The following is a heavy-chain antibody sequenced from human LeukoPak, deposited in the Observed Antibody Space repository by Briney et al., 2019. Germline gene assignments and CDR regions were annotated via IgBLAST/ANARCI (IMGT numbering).Heavy chain of an antibody. D-gene: IGHD2-2*01. Sequence: GSLRLSCAASGFTFSSYAMSWVRQAPGKGLEWVSGISGSGGSTYYVDSVKGRFTISRDNSKNTLYLQMNSLRIEDAAVYYCAKPLGYCSSTSCPPGYWGQGTLVTVSS. J-gene: IGHJ4*02. CDR3: AKPLGYCSSTSCPPGY. V-gene: IGHV3-23*01. CDR1: GFTFSSYA. CDR2: ISGSGGST.